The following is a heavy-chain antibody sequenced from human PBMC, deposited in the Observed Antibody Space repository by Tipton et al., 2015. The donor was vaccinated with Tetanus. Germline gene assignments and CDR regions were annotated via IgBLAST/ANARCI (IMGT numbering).Heavy chain of an antibody. CDR2: ISPSGDAT. CDR3: TSGYDFWSDYPPS. J-gene: IGHJ4*02. V-gene: IGHV3-23*01. CDR1: GFSFSNYA. D-gene: IGHD3-3*01. Sequence: SLRLSCAASGFSFSNYAMSWVRQAPGKGLEWVSAISPSGDATFHADSVKGRLIISRDNSKDTLYLQMNNLRAEDTAVYYCTSGYDFWSDYPPSWGQGTLVTVSS.